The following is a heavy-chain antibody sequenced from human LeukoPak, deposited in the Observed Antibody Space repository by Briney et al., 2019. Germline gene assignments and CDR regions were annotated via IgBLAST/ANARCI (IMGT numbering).Heavy chain of an antibody. CDR2: ISYDGSNK. J-gene: IGHJ1*01. V-gene: IGHV3-30-3*01. D-gene: IGHD2-21*01. CDR1: GFTFSNYW. CDR3: ARDRARILHH. Sequence: GGSLRLSCVASGFTFSNYWMLWVRQAPGKGLEWVAVISYDGSNKYYADSVKGRFTISRDNSKNTLYLQMNSLRAEDTAVYYCARDRARILHHWGQGTLVTVSS.